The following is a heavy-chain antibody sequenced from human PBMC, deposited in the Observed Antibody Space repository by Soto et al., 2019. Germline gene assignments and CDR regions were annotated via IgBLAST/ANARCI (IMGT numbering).Heavy chain of an antibody. J-gene: IGHJ3*01. CDR3: ARQGGITAIGSAFDV. CDR1: VYRFTSYF. D-gene: IGHD1-20*01. Sequence: PGESLKISCKGSVYRFTSYFISWVRQMPEKGLEWMGWIDPSDSQTDYSPSFKGHVTISSDKSTNTAYLQWTSLKASDTAIYYLARQGGITAIGSAFDVWGQGTKVTVSS. CDR2: IDPSDSQT. V-gene: IGHV5-10-1*01.